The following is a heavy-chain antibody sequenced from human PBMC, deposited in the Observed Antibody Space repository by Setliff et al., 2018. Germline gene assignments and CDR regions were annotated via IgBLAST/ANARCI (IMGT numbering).Heavy chain of an antibody. CDR3: ARGPLHYDFWGGYYTVSWFDP. Sequence: ASVKVSCKASGYTFTSYAMNWVRQAPGQGLEWMGWINTNTGNPTYAQGFTGRFVFSLDTSVSTAYLQISSLKAEDTAVYYCARGPLHYDFWGGYYTVSWFDPWGQGTLVTVSS. D-gene: IGHD3-3*01. CDR2: INTNTGNP. V-gene: IGHV7-4-1*02. J-gene: IGHJ5*02. CDR1: GYTFTSYA.